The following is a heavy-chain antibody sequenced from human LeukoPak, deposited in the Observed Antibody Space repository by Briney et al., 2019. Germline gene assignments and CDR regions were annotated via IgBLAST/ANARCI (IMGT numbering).Heavy chain of an antibody. V-gene: IGHV3-30*02. Sequence: PGGSLRLSCAASGFTFSSYGMHWVRLAPGKGLEWVAFIRHDGSNKYYRDSVKGRFTISRDNSKNTLYLQMNSLRAEDTAVYYCAKVQAYYYDSSGSAHFDYWGQGTLVTVSS. CDR3: AKVQAYYYDSSGSAHFDY. CDR2: IRHDGSNK. D-gene: IGHD3-22*01. CDR1: GFTFSSYG. J-gene: IGHJ4*02.